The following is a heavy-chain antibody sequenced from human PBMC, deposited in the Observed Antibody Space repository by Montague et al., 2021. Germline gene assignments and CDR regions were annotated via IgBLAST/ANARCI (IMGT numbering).Heavy chain of an antibody. J-gene: IGHJ4*02. CDR2: IKPDGSFI. D-gene: IGHD3-22*01. CDR3: VRDQVDYYDSPGDDFDY. CDR1: GFTFSRYW. Sequence: SLRLSCAASGFTFSRYWIHWVRQVPGKGLVWVSRIKPDGSFISYADSVKGRFIISRDNAKNTLSLQMNSLRADDTAVYYCVRDQVDYYDSPGDDFDYWGQGTLVTVSS. V-gene: IGHV3-74*01.